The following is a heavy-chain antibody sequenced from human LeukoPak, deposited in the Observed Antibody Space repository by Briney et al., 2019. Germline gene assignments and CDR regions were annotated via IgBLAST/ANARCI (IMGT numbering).Heavy chain of an antibody. CDR3: ARDLRDGYPDY. V-gene: IGHV4-34*12. J-gene: IGHJ4*02. CDR2: IFYGGRT. CDR1: GGSFSGFY. Sequence: PWETLSLTCAVHGGSFSGFYWTWVRQPPGKGPEWMGEIFYGGRTNYNPSLKSRVTISEDTSKDQISLKLSSVPAADTAVYYCARDLRDGYPDYCGQGTLVTVSP. D-gene: IGHD5-24*01.